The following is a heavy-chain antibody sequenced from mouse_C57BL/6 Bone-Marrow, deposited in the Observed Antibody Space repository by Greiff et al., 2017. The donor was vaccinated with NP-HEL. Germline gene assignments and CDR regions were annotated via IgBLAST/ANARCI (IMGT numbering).Heavy chain of an antibody. V-gene: IGHV5-6*01. D-gene: IGHD1-1*01. Sequence: EVKLVESGGDLVKPGGSLKLSCAASGFTFSSYGMSWVRPTPDKRLEWVATISSGGSYTYYPDSVKGRFTISRDNAKNTLYLQMSSLKSEDTAMYYCARLYYYGSSDVWGTGTTVTVSS. J-gene: IGHJ1*03. CDR3: ARLYYYGSSDV. CDR1: GFTFSSYG. CDR2: ISSGGSYT.